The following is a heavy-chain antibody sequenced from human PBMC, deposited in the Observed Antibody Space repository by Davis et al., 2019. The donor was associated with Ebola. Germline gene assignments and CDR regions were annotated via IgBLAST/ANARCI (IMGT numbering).Heavy chain of an antibody. J-gene: IGHJ4*02. CDR1: VITFSSYA. Sequence: GGSLRLSCTDSVITFSSYAMTWVRQAPGKGLEWVSAISGSGGSTYYADSVKGRFTISRDNSKKTLYLQMNSLRTEDTAMYYCVTENWYRFESWGQGTLVTVSS. D-gene: IGHD1/OR15-1a*01. V-gene: IGHV3-23*01. CDR2: ISGSGGST. CDR3: VTENWYRFES.